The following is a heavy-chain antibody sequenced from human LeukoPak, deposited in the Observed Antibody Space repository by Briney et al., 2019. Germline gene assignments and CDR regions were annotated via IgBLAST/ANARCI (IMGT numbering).Heavy chain of an antibody. D-gene: IGHD3-10*01. J-gene: IGHJ4*02. CDR2: ISGSGGTT. CDR3: AKSGAVPGGNFGHHFDY. CDR1: GFTFSSYA. V-gene: IGHV3-23*01. Sequence: GGSLRLSCAASGFTFSSYAVTWVRQAPGKGLEWVSAISGSGGTTYYADSVKGRLTISRDISKNTLYLQMNSLRAEDTAVYYCAKSGAVPGGNFGHHFDYWGQGTLVIVCS.